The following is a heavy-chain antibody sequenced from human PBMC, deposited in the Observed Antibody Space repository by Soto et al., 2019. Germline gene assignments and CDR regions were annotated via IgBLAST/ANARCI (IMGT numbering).Heavy chain of an antibody. Sequence: QITWKESGPTLVKPTQTLTLTCTFSGFSLSTSGVGVGWIRQPPGKALEWLALIYWNDDKRYSPSLKSRLTITKDTSKNQVVLTMTNMDPVDTATYYCAHRDSSGWYEDTYFDYWGQGTLVTVSS. V-gene: IGHV2-5*01. CDR2: IYWNDDK. CDR1: GFSLSTSGVG. D-gene: IGHD6-19*01. J-gene: IGHJ4*02. CDR3: AHRDSSGWYEDTYFDY.